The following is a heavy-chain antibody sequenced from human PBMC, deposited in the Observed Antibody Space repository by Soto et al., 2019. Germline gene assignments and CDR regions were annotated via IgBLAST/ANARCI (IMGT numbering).Heavy chain of an antibody. Sequence: GSLRLSCAASGFTFDNYVMTWVRQAPGKGLEWVAGISGNGARAHYGDSVKGRFIVSRDNSKNTQYLQMNSLRVEDTALYYCAKRFDDSSTWSFDHWGLGTLVTVSS. D-gene: IGHD6-6*01. CDR1: GFTFDNYV. J-gene: IGHJ4*02. CDR3: AKRFDDSSTWSFDH. V-gene: IGHV3-23*01. CDR2: ISGNGARA.